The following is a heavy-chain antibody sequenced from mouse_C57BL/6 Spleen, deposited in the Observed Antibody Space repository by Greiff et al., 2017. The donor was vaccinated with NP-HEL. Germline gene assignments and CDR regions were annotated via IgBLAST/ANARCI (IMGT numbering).Heavy chain of an antibody. V-gene: IGHV1-54*01. Sequence: VQLVESGAELVRPGTSVKVSCKASGYAFTNYLIEWVKQRPGQGLEWIGVINPGSGGTNYNEKFKGKATLTADKSSSTAYMQLSSLTSEDSAVYFCARSVYYDYFDYWGQGTTLTVSS. D-gene: IGHD2-1*01. CDR3: ARSVYYDYFDY. CDR1: GYAFTNYL. J-gene: IGHJ2*01. CDR2: INPGSGGT.